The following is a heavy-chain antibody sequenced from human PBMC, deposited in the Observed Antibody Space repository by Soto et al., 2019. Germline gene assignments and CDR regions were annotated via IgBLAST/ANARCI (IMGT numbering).Heavy chain of an antibody. CDR2: IYWDDDK. Sequence: TLSLTCTVSGGSISSGDYYWSWIRQPPGKALEWLALIYWDDDKRYSPSLKSRLTITKDTSKNQVVLTMTNMDPVDTATYYCAHRRSLNWFDPWGQGTLVTVSS. CDR1: GGSISSGDYY. J-gene: IGHJ5*02. V-gene: IGHV2-5*08. CDR3: AHRRSLNWFDP.